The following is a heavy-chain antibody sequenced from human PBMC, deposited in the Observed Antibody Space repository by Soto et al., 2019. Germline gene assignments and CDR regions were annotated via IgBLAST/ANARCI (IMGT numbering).Heavy chain of an antibody. CDR2: INPTGGST. CDR1: GYIFINYY. Sequence: QVQLVQTGAEVKKPGASVKVSCKASGYIFINYYIHWVRQAPGQGPEWMGIINPTGGSTNYAQKFQDRSTLTMDTSTSTVYMELSSLRFEDTAVYYCARDFAAADYWGQGTLVTFSS. CDR3: ARDFAAADY. V-gene: IGHV1-46*01. D-gene: IGHD6-13*01. J-gene: IGHJ4*02.